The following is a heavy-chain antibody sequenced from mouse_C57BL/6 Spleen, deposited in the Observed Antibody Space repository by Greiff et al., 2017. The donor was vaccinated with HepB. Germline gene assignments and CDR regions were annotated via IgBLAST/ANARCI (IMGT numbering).Heavy chain of an antibody. CDR1: GYTFTSYW. V-gene: IGHV1-69*01. CDR3: ARGGWDFYYLDY. J-gene: IGHJ2*01. Sequence: QVQLQQPGAELVMPGASVKLSCKASGYTFTSYWMHWVKQRPGQGLEWIGEIDPSDSYTNYNQKFKGKSTLTVDKSSSTAYMQLSSLTSEDSAVYYCARGGWDFYYLDYWGQGTTLTVSS. CDR2: IDPSDSYT. D-gene: IGHD3-3*01.